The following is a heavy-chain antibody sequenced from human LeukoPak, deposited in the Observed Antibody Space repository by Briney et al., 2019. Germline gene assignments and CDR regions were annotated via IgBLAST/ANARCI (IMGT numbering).Heavy chain of an antibody. J-gene: IGHJ4*02. D-gene: IGHD6-13*01. CDR2: IIPIFGIS. CDR1: GGTFSSYA. V-gene: IGHV1-69*04. CDR3: ARAGSSSWLGVDY. Sequence: SVKVSCKASGGTFSSYAISWVRQAPGQGLEWMGRIIPIFGISNYAQKFQGRVTITADKSTSTAYMELSSLRSEDTAVYYCARAGSSSWLGVDYWGQGTLVTVSS.